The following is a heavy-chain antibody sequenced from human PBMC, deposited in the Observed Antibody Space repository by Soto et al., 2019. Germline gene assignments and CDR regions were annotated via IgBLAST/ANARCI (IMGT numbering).Heavy chain of an antibody. Sequence: GGSLRLSCAASGFTFSSYWMSWVRQAPGKGLEWVANIKQDGSEKYYVDSVKGRFTISRDNAKNSVYLQMNSLRAEDTAVYYCAREEGYCNGGPCYRGAFDIWGQGTRVT. CDR1: GFTFSSYW. J-gene: IGHJ3*02. V-gene: IGHV3-7*01. D-gene: IGHD2-15*01. CDR2: IKQDGSEK. CDR3: AREEGYCNGGPCYRGAFDI.